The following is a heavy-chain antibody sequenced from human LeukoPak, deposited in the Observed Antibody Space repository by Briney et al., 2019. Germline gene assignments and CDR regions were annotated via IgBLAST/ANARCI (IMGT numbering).Heavy chain of an antibody. J-gene: IGHJ5*02. CDR2: IYYSGST. Sequence: PSETLSLTCTVSGGSISSHYWSWIRQPPGKGLEWIGYIYYSGSTNYNPSLKSRVTISVDTSKNQFSLKLSSVTAADTAVYYCAKDLRGWFDPWGQGTLVTVSS. CDR1: GGSISSHY. CDR3: AKDLRGWFDP. V-gene: IGHV4-59*11.